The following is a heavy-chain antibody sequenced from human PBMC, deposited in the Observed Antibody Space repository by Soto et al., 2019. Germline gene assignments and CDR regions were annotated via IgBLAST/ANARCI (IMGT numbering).Heavy chain of an antibody. CDR2: ISSSSTI. CDR1: GLTFSSYI. V-gene: IGHV3-48*01. Sequence: GGSLRLSCAASGLTFSSYIMNWVRQAPGKGLEWVSYISSSSTIYYADSVKGRFTISRDNAKNSLYLQMNSLRAEDTAVYYCAFGEESRYYYYGMDVWGQGTTVTVSS. J-gene: IGHJ6*02. D-gene: IGHD3-10*01. CDR3: AFGEESRYYYYGMDV.